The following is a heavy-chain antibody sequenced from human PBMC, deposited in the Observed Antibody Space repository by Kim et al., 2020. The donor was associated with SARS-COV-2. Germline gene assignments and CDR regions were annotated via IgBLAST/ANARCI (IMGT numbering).Heavy chain of an antibody. V-gene: IGHV4-59*01. CDR1: GGSISSYY. CDR2: IYYSGST. Sequence: SETLSLTCTVSGGSISSYYWSWIRQPPGKGLEGIGYIYYSGSTNYNPSLKSRVTISVDTSKNQFSLKLSSVTAADTAVYYCARDMVDSGSLNWFDPWGQGTLVTVSS. D-gene: IGHD1-26*01. CDR3: ARDMVDSGSLNWFDP. J-gene: IGHJ5*02.